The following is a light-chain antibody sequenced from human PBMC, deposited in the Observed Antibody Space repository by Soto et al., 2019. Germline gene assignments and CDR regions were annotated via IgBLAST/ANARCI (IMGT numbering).Light chain of an antibody. V-gene: IGKV2-30*01. CDR3: MQATRWPLT. CDR1: QSVVYTNGISY. Sequence: DVVMTQSPLSLPVTLGQPPSISCRSSQSVVYTNGISYLRWFQQRPGPSPRQLIYEVSKRDSEVPDRFSGSGSGTDFTLRISRVDTEDVAIYYCMQATRWPLTFGEEAKVEVK. CDR2: EVS. J-gene: IGKJ1*01.